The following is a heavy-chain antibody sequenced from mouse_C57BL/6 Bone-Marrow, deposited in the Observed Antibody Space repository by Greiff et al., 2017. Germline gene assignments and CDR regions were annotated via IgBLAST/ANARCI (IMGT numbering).Heavy chain of an antibody. Sequence: QVQLQQPGAELVKPGASVKMSCTASGYTFTSYWITWVKQRPGQGLEWIGDLYPGSGSSNYNEKFKSKATLTVDTSSSTAYMQLSSLTSEDSAVYYRAREDGYYDYYAMDYWGQGTSVTVSS. CDR3: AREDGYYDYYAMDY. V-gene: IGHV1-55*01. CDR1: GYTFTSYW. D-gene: IGHD2-3*01. J-gene: IGHJ4*01. CDR2: LYPGSGSS.